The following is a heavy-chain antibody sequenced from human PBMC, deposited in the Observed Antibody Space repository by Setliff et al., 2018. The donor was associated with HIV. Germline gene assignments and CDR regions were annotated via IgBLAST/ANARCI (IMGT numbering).Heavy chain of an antibody. CDR1: GGTFSSYA. J-gene: IGHJ4*02. V-gene: IGHV1-18*01. D-gene: IGHD3-10*01. Sequence: ASVKVSCKASGGTFSSYAISWVRQAPGQGLEWMGGIIPILGNTNYAQKLQGRVTMTTDTSTSTAYMELRSLRSDDTAVYYCARDSESLLLWFRESDDYWGQGTLVTVSS. CDR3: ARDSESLLLWFRESDDY. CDR2: IIPILGNT.